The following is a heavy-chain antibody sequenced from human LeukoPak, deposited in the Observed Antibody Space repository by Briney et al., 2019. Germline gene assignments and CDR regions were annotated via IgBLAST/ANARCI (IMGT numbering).Heavy chain of an antibody. J-gene: IGHJ5*02. D-gene: IGHD3-9*01. CDR3: AKSLLRYFDLNWFDP. Sequence: GGSLRLSCAASGFTVSSNYMSWVRQAPGKGLEWVSAISGSGGSTYYADSVKGRFTTSRDNSKNTLYLQMNSLRAEDTAVYYCAKSLLRYFDLNWFDPWGQGTLVTVSS. CDR1: GFTVSSNY. V-gene: IGHV3-23*01. CDR2: ISGSGGST.